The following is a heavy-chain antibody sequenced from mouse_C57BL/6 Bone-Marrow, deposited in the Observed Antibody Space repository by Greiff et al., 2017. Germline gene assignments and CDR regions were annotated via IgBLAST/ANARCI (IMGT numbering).Heavy chain of an antibody. D-gene: IGHD2-4*01. CDR3: ATDYDDWYVDV. CDR2: IDPSDSYT. J-gene: IGHJ1*03. CDR1: GYTFTSYW. Sequence: VQLQQPGAELVRPGTSVKLSCKASGYTFTSYWLHWVKQRPGQGLEWIGVIDPSDSYTNYNQKFKGKATLTVDTSSSTAYMQLSSLTSEDSAVYYCATDYDDWYVDVWGTGTTVTVAS. V-gene: IGHV1-59*01.